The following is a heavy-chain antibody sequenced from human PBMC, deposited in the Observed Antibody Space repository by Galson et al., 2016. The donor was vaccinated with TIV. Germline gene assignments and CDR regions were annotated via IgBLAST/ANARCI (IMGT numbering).Heavy chain of an antibody. CDR1: GGSISSGGHY. CDR3: ARGRTTIFGVVAAWFDP. D-gene: IGHD3-3*01. J-gene: IGHJ5*02. CDR2: ISHSGTT. Sequence: LSPTCSVSGGSISSGGHYWSWIRQHPGRGLEWIGFISHSGTTYYNSSLKSRVTISVDTSKNQFSLTLSSVTAADTAMYFCARGRTTIFGVVAAWFDPWGQGTLVTVSS. V-gene: IGHV4-31*03.